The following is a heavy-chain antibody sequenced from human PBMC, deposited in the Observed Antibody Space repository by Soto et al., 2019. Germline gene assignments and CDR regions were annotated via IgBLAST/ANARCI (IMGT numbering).Heavy chain of an antibody. CDR2: ISWNGDAT. CDR3: ANLPLYGSGFDC. CDR1: GFTFDDYA. Sequence: EVQLVESGGGLVQPGGSLRLSCAASGFTFDDYAIHWVRQIPGKGLEWDSGISWNGDATGYADSVKGRFTISRDNAKNSLYLQMDSLKTEDTAMYYCANLPLYGSGFDCWGQGTLVTVSS. D-gene: IGHD3-10*01. V-gene: IGHV3-9*01. J-gene: IGHJ4*02.